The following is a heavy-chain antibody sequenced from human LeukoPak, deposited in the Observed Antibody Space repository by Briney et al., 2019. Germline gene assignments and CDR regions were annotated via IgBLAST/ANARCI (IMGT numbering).Heavy chain of an antibody. D-gene: IGHD3-3*01. V-gene: IGHV3-7*01. CDR1: RFTFSSYW. CDR2: IKEDGSEK. CDR3: ARDAAFGVVITDAFDI. Sequence: GGSLRLSCAASRFTFSSYWMSWIRQAPGKGLEWVANIKEDGSEKYYVDSVKGRFTISRDNAKNSLYLQMNSLRAEDTAVYYCARDAAFGVVITDAFDIWGQGTMVTVSS. J-gene: IGHJ3*02.